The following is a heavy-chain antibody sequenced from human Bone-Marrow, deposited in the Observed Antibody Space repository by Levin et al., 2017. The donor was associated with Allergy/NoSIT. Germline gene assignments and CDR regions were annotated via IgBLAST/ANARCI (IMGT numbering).Heavy chain of an antibody. CDR2: IGPTSDT. V-gene: IGHV3-13*04. CDR1: ASTFSTFD. CDR3: VREGADGTGWDDWYFDL. Sequence: SCLASASTFSTFDMHWVRQAPGKGLEWVSGIGPTSDTYYPGSVRGRFTISRENAKNSLYLQMNRLSAEDTAVYYCVREGADGTGWDDWYFDLWGRGTLVTVSS. D-gene: IGHD6-19*01. J-gene: IGHJ2*01.